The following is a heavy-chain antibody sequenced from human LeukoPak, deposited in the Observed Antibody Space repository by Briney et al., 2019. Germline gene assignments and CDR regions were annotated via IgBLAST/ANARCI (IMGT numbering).Heavy chain of an antibody. J-gene: IGHJ4*02. CDR3: ARHSEYSYGYTFFDY. Sequence: SETLSLTCAVYGGSFSGYYWSWIRQPPGKGLEWIGEINHSGSTNYNPSLKSRVTISVDTSKKQFSLKLSSVTAADTAVYYCARHSEYSYGYTFFDYWGQGTLVTVSS. V-gene: IGHV4-34*01. CDR2: INHSGST. D-gene: IGHD5-18*01. CDR1: GGSFSGYY.